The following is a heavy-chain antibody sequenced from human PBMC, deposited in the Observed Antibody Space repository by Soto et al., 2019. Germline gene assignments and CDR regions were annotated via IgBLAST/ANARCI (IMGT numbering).Heavy chain of an antibody. Sequence: QLQLQESGPGLVKPSETLSLTCTVSGGSITSASYYWGWVRQPPGKGLEWVGSFHYGGTTYYNPSFKSRVTIFGATSKKYFSLRVNSATAADTAVYFRASLAGRIISHGYFDFWGRGTLVAVSS. CDR2: FHYGGTT. CDR3: ASLAGRIISHGYFDF. D-gene: IGHD3-10*01. CDR1: GGSITSASYY. V-gene: IGHV4-39*02. J-gene: IGHJ2*01.